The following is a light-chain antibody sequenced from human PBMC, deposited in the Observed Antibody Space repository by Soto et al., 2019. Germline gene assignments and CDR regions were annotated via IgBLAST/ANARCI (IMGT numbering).Light chain of an antibody. CDR3: XXXXXXXXT. J-gene: IGKJ5*01. CDR1: QRLVHSDGIAY. V-gene: IGKV2-30*02. CDR2: KVS. Sequence: DVVMTQSQLSLPVTLVQPASISCRSNQRLVHSDGIAYFSWFQQRPGRSPRRLIYKVSNRDSGVPARFSGSGSGTDFALKISRVEAEDVGVXXXXXXXXXXXTFGQGTRLEIK.